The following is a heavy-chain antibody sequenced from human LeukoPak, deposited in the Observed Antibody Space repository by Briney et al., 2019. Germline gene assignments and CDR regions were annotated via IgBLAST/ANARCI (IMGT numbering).Heavy chain of an antibody. CDR3: ARDHGYFGMDV. CDR2: TSYSGNT. CDR1: GGSFSGYY. V-gene: IGHV4-34*11. J-gene: IGHJ6*02. Sequence: SETLSLTCAVYGGSFSGYYWSWIRQPPGKGLEWIGYTSYSGNTIYNPSLKSRVTISIDPFKNQLSLKVTSVTAADTAVYYCARDHGYFGMDVWGQGTTVTISS.